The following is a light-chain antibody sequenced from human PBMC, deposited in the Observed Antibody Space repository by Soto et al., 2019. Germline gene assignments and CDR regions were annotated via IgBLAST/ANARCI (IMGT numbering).Light chain of an antibody. J-gene: IGLJ2*01. CDR3: SSYTSSSTDVV. V-gene: IGLV2-14*01. CDR1: SSDVGGYNY. CDR2: EVS. Sequence: QSALTQPASVSGSPRQSITISCTGTSSDVGGYNYVSWYQQHPGKAPKLMIYEVSHRPSGVSNRFSGSKSGNTASLTISGLQAEDEADYYCSSYTSSSTDVVFGGGTKLTVL.